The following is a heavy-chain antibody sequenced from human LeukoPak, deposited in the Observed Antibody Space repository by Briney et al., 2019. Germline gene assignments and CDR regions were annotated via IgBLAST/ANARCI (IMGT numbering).Heavy chain of an antibody. CDR3: AKDGPNYYGSGSPDY. J-gene: IGHJ4*02. D-gene: IGHD3-10*01. Sequence: GRSLRLSCAASGFTFSSYGMHWVRQAPGKGLEWEAVIWYDGSNKYYADSVKGRFTISRDNSKNTLYLQMNSLRAEDTAVYYCAKDGPNYYGSGSPDYWGQGTLVTVSS. V-gene: IGHV3-33*06. CDR2: IWYDGSNK. CDR1: GFTFSSYG.